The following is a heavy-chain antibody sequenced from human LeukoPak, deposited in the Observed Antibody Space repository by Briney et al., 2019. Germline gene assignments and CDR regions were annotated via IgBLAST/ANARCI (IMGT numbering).Heavy chain of an antibody. D-gene: IGHD2-2*01. CDR2: ISSSGAYI. CDR3: ARGLGYCSSTRCSPGYYMDV. V-gene: IGHV3-21*01. CDR1: VFTFSDFG. J-gene: IGHJ6*03. Sequence: GGSLRLSCAASVFTFSDFGMNWVRQAPGKGLEWVARISSSGAYISYADSVKGRFTISRDNAKNSLYLQMNSLGADDTAVYFCARGLGYCSSTRCSPGYYMDVWGKGTTVTVSS.